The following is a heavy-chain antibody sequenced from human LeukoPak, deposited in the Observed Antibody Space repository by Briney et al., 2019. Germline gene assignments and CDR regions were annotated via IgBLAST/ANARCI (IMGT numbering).Heavy chain of an antibody. Sequence: ASVKVSCKASGYTFTGYYMHWVRQAPGQGPEWMGWINPNSGGTNYAQKFQGRVTMTRDTSISTAYMELSRLRSDDTAVYYCARAHRLYYYYMDVWGKGTTVTVSS. CDR3: ARAHRLYYYYMDV. V-gene: IGHV1-2*02. D-gene: IGHD6-25*01. CDR1: GYTFTGYY. CDR2: INPNSGGT. J-gene: IGHJ6*03.